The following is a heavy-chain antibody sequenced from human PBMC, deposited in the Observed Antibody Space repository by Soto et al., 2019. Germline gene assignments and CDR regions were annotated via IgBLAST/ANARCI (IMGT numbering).Heavy chain of an antibody. J-gene: IGHJ4*02. CDR1: GFTFSNYA. CDR2: ISTSGGNT. CDR3: AKERAARGIDY. D-gene: IGHD6-6*01. Sequence: EVQLLESGGGLVQPGGSLRLSCAASGFTFSNYALTWVRQAPGKGLEWVSNISTSGGNTDYADSVRGRFTISRDNTKNTVYLQMNSLRGEDTAIYYCAKERAARGIDYWGQETLVTVSS. V-gene: IGHV3-23*01.